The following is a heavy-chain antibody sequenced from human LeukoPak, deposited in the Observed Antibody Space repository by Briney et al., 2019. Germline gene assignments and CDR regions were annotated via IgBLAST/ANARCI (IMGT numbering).Heavy chain of an antibody. CDR3: AKVQGCGDGCYMFEH. CDR2: INPSGGST. J-gene: IGHJ4*02. Sequence: ASVKVSCKASGYTFTSYYMHWVRQAPGQGLEWMGIINPSGGSTSYAQKFQGRVTMTRDTSTSTVYMELSSLRSEDTAVYYCAKVQGCGDGCYMFEHWGQGILVTVSS. CDR1: GYTFTSYY. V-gene: IGHV1-46*01. D-gene: IGHD2-21*02.